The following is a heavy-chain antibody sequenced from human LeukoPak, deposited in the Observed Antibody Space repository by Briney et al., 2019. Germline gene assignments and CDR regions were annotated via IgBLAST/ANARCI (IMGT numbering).Heavy chain of an antibody. CDR3: AKSSSSWYGGSYFDY. CDR1: GFTFDDYA. D-gene: IGHD6-13*01. V-gene: IGHV3-9*01. Sequence: GRSLRLSCAASGFTFDDYAMHWVRQAPGKGLEWVSGISWNSGSIGYADSVKGRFTISRDNAKNSLYLQMNSLRAEDTALYYCAKSSSSWYGGSYFDYWGQGTLVTVSS. J-gene: IGHJ4*02. CDR2: ISWNSGSI.